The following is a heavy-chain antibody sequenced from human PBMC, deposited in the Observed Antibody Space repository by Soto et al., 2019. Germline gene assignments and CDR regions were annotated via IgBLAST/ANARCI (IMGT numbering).Heavy chain of an antibody. CDR3: ARDLYVDYYYVMDV. CDR1: GGSISSYY. J-gene: IGHJ6*02. CDR2: IYYSGST. V-gene: IGHV4-59*01. Sequence: QVQLQESGPGLVKPSETLSLTCTVSGGSISSYYWSWIRQPPGKGLEWIGYIYYSGSTNYNPSLKSRVTISVYTSKNQFYLKLSSVTAADTAVYYCARDLYVDYYYVMDVWGQGTTVTVSS. D-gene: IGHD3-16*01.